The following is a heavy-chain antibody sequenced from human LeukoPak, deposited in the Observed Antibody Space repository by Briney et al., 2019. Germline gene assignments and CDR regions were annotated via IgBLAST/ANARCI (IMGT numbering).Heavy chain of an antibody. V-gene: IGHV3-30*02. D-gene: IGHD3-3*01. CDR3: AKSPYYDFWPFDY. Sequence: PGGSLRLSCAASGFTFSNYGMHWVRQAPGKGLEWVATVRYDDGNTKNYADSVKGRFTISRDNSQNTLYLQMSDLRAEDTAVYYCAKSPYYDFWPFDYWGQGTLVTVSS. CDR2: VRYDDGNTK. CDR1: GFTFSNYG. J-gene: IGHJ4*02.